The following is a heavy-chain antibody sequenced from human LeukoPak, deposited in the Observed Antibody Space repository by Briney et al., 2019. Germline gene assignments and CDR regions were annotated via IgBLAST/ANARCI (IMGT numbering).Heavy chain of an antibody. CDR3: ARHLRFGSSALPRDVFDI. CDR1: GVPISSRSYY. CDR2: MYFSGST. D-gene: IGHD1-26*01. J-gene: IGHJ3*02. V-gene: IGHV4-39*01. Sequence: SETLSLTCTVSGVPISSRSYYWGWIRQPPGKGLEWIGSMYFSGSTYYNPSLKSRVTISVHTPENHLSLKLTSVTAADTAVYYCARHLRFGSSALPRDVFDIWGRGTVVTVSS.